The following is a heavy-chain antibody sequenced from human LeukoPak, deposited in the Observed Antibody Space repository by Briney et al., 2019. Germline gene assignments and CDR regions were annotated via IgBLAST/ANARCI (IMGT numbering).Heavy chain of an antibody. D-gene: IGHD3-10*01. V-gene: IGHV3-23*01. CDR1: GIAFSAHA. CDR3: AKDPVYTSGT. Sequence: GGSLRLSCAASGIAFSAHAMTGVRQAPGKGLEWVSTIRGSTAGTYYADSVRGRFIISRDESENTLYLQMNSLTAADTAVYYCAKDPVYTSGTWGQGTLVTVSS. J-gene: IGHJ5*02. CDR2: IRGSTAGT.